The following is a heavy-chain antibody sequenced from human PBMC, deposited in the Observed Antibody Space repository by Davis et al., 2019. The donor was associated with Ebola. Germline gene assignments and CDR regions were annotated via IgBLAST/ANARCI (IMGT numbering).Heavy chain of an antibody. V-gene: IGHV3-48*01. J-gene: IGHJ6*04. CDR1: GFTFSSYS. CDR3: AKGPGGYPYYYYYGMDV. D-gene: IGHD5-12*01. CDR2: ISSSSSTI. Sequence: GESLKISCAASGFTFSSYSMNWVRQAPGKGLEWVSYISSSSSTIYYADSVKGRFTISRDNAKNSLYLQMNSLRAEDTAVYYCAKGPGGYPYYYYYGMDVWGKGTTVTVSS.